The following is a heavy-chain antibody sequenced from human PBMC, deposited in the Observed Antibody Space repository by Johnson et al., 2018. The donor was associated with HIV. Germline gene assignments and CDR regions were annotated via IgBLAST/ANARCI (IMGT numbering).Heavy chain of an antibody. CDR3: TTDPPLEWLRLPFDI. J-gene: IGHJ3*02. CDR2: INTDGSIT. Sequence: VQLVESGGGLVQPGGSLRLSCAASGLTFSGHWMHWVRQAPGKGLVWVSHINTDGSITAYADSVKGRFAISRDDSKNTLYLQMNSLKTEDTAVYYCTTDPPLEWLRLPFDIWGLGTMVTVSS. CDR1: GLTFSGHW. D-gene: IGHD3-3*01. V-gene: IGHV3-74*01.